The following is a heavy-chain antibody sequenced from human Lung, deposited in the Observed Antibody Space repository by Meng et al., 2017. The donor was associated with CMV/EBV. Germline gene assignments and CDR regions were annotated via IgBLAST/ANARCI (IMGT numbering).Heavy chain of an antibody. D-gene: IGHD4-17*01. V-gene: IGHV3-9*01. CDR1: GFSFKDYG. CDR2: ISWNSGSI. CDR3: AKEDGGAYGWDV. J-gene: IGHJ6*02. Sequence: GGSLRLSCAASGFSFKDYGMNWVRQAPGKGLEWVAGISWNSGSIGYADSVKGRFTISRDNAKNSLYLQMNSLRPEDTALYYCAKEDGGAYGWDVWGQGTTVTVSS.